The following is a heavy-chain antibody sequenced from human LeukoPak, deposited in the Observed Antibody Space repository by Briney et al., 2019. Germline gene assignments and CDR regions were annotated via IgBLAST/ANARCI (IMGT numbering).Heavy chain of an antibody. CDR1: GGSFSGYY. Sequence: PSETLSLTCAVYGGSFSGYYWSWIRQPPGKGLEWIGEISHSGSTNYNPSLKSRVTILVDTSKNQFSLKLTSVTAADTAVYYCARRSGRYVAAAYWGQGTLVTVSS. V-gene: IGHV4-34*01. J-gene: IGHJ4*02. CDR3: ARRSGRYVAAAY. D-gene: IGHD6-19*01. CDR2: ISHSGST.